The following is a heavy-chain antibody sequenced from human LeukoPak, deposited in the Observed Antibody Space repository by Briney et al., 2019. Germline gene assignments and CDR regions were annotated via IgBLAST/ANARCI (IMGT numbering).Heavy chain of an antibody. J-gene: IGHJ6*03. CDR3: ARASYDSGPGYYYYYYMDV. V-gene: IGHV3-21*01. CDR2: ISSSSSYI. D-gene: IGHD3-3*01. Sequence: KTGGSLRLSCAASGFTFSSYSMNWVRQAPGKGLEWVSSISSSSSYIYYADSVKGRFTISRDNAKNSLYLQMNSLRAEDTAVYYCARASYDSGPGYYYYYYMDVWGKGTTVTVSS. CDR1: GFTFSSYS.